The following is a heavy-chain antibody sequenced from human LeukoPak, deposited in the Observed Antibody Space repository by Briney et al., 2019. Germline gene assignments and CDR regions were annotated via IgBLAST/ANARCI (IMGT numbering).Heavy chain of an antibody. D-gene: IGHD3-22*01. CDR3: ARDLNYYDSSGSLRY. V-gene: IGHV1-46*01. J-gene: IGHJ4*02. Sequence: ASVKVSCKASGYTLTIYYMHWVRQAPGQGLEWMGIINPSGGSTNYAQKFQGRVTLTRDTSTSTVYMELSSLRSEDTALYYCARDLNYYDSSGSLRYWGQGTLVTVSS. CDR1: GYTLTIYY. CDR2: INPSGGST.